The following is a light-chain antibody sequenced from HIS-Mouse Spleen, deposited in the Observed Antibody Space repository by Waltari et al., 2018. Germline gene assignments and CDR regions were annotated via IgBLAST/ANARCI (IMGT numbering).Light chain of an antibody. CDR1: QGISSY. J-gene: IGKJ2*01. CDR3: QQYYSYPHT. V-gene: IGKV1-8*01. CDR2: AAS. Sequence: AIRMTQSPSSLSASTGDRVTITCRASQGISSYLAFYQQKPGKAPKLLIYAASTLQSGVPSRFSGSGSGTDFTLTISCLQSEDFATYYCQQYYSYPHTFGQGTKLEIK.